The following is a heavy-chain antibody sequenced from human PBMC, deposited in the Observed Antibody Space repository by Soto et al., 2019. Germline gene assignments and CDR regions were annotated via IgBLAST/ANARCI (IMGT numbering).Heavy chain of an antibody. V-gene: IGHV1-46*01. CDR2: INPSGGST. J-gene: IGHJ5*02. CDR3: ARLGEQDSDFWSVYFGGWFDP. Sequence: VASVKVSCKASGYTFTSYYMHWVRQAPGQGLEWMGIINPSGGSTSYAQKFQGRVTMTRDTSTSTVYMELSSLRSEDTAVYYCARLGEQDSDFWSVYFGGWFDPGGQGTLVTVSS. CDR1: GYTFTSYY. D-gene: IGHD3-3*01.